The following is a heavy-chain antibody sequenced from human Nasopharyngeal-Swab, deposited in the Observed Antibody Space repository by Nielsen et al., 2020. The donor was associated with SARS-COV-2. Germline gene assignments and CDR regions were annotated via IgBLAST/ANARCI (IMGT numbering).Heavy chain of an antibody. Sequence: SETLSLTCAVYGGSFSGYYWSWIRQPPGKGLEWIGAINHSGSTNYNPSLTSRVTISVDTSKNQFSLKLSSVTAADTAVYYCARVPGFWYFDLWGRGTLVTVSS. CDR2: INHSGST. CDR3: ARVPGFWYFDL. J-gene: IGHJ2*01. D-gene: IGHD3-10*01. CDR1: GGSFSGYY. V-gene: IGHV4-34*01.